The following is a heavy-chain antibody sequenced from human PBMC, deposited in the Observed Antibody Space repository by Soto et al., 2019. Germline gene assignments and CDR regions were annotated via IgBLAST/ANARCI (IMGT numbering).Heavy chain of an antibody. V-gene: IGHV4-59*01. CDR2: MDNSGST. D-gene: IGHD3-10*01. CDR3: ERGRDGSNYGFDY. CDR1: GDSISGYY. J-gene: IGHJ4*02. Sequence: SETLSLTCTVAGDSISGYYWSWIRQPPGKGLEWLGYMDNSGSTNYNPSLKSRVTISVDTSKNQFSLKLSSVTAADKAVSYRERGRDGSNYGFDYWGQGTLVTVSS.